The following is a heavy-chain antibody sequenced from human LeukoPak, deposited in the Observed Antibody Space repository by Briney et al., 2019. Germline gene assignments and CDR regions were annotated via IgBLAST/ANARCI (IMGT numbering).Heavy chain of an antibody. Sequence: GGSLRLSCAASGFTFSSYSMNWVRQAPGKGLEWVSYISSSSTIYYADSVKGRFTISRDNAKNSLYLQMNSLRAEDTAVYYCARDQYGSGSYYFDYWGQGTLVTVSS. CDR2: ISSSSTI. CDR3: ARDQYGSGSYYFDY. J-gene: IGHJ4*02. V-gene: IGHV3-48*01. CDR1: GFTFSSYS. D-gene: IGHD3-10*01.